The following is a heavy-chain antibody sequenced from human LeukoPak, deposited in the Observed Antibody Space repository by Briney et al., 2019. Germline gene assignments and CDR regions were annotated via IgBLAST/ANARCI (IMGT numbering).Heavy chain of an antibody. CDR3: ARASDPWLQLT. Sequence: GGSLRLSCAASGFTLSIYWMICVRQAPGKGLEWVGNIKQDGSEKRYADSVRGRFSISRDNAQTSLYLQMNSLRAEDTAVYCCARASDPWLQLTWGQGTLVTVSS. D-gene: IGHD1-1*01. J-gene: IGHJ5*02. CDR2: IKQDGSEK. CDR1: GFTLSIYW. V-gene: IGHV3-7*05.